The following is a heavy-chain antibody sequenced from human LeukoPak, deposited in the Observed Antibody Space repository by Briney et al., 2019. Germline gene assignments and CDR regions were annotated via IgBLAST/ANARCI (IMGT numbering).Heavy chain of an antibody. J-gene: IGHJ1*01. CDR3: AGYFGAEYFQH. CDR2: IYYSGST. V-gene: IGHV4-59*08. Sequence: NSSETLSLTCTVSGGSISSYYWSWIRQPPGKGLEWIGYIYYSGSTNYNPSLKSRVTISVDTSKNQFSLKLSSVTAADTAVYYCAGYFGAEYFQHWGQGTLVTVSS. CDR1: GGSISSYY. D-gene: IGHD3-22*01.